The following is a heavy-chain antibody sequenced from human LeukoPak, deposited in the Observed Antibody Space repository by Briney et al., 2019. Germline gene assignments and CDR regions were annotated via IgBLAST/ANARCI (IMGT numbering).Heavy chain of an antibody. J-gene: IGHJ4*02. CDR2: ISGSGGST. Sequence: PGGSLRLSCAASGFTFSSYAMSWVRQAPGKGPEWVSAISGSGGSTYYADSVKGRFTISRDNSKNTLYLQMNSLRAEDTAVYYCAKHGLGYCSSTSCWVDYWGQGTLVTVSS. D-gene: IGHD2-2*01. CDR3: AKHGLGYCSSTSCWVDY. CDR1: GFTFSSYA. V-gene: IGHV3-23*01.